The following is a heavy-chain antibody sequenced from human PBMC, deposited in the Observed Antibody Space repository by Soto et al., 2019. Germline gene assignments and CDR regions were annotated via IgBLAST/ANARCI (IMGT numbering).Heavy chain of an antibody. CDR2: ISYDGSNK. Sequence: GGSLRLSCAASGFTFSSYGMHWVRQAPGKGLEWVAVISYDGSNKYYADSVKGRFTISRDNSKNTLYLQMNSLRAEDTAVYYCAKDLANGDYPYYYYGMDVWRQGTTVTVSS. J-gene: IGHJ6*02. CDR3: AKDLANGDYPYYYYGMDV. V-gene: IGHV3-30*18. CDR1: GFTFSSYG. D-gene: IGHD4-17*01.